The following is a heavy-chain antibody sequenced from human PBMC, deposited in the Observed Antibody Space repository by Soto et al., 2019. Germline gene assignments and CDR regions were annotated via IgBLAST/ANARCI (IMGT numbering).Heavy chain of an antibody. CDR1: GFTFSSYS. J-gene: IGHJ4*02. CDR2: ISSSSSTI. V-gene: IGHV3-48*01. Sequence: GGSLRLSCAASGFTFSSYSMNWVRQAPGKGLEWVSYISSSSSTIYYADSVKGRFTISRDSSKNTLYLQMNSLRAEDTAVYYCAKSRAGYYDSSGYPFPFDYWGQGTLVTVSS. CDR3: AKSRAGYYDSSGYPFPFDY. D-gene: IGHD3-22*01.